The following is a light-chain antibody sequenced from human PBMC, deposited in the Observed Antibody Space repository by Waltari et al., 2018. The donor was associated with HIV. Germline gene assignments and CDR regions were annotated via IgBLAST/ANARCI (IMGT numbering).Light chain of an antibody. CDR3: SSYTSTSTLV. J-gene: IGLJ1*01. Sequence: QSALTQPASVSGSPGQSITISCPGTSSDVGGYNYVSWYQQQPDKAPKLMIYDVHNRPSWVSERFSGSKSDNTASLTISGLQAEDEADYYCSSYTSTSTLVFGTGTKVTVV. CDR2: DVH. CDR1: SSDVGGYNY. V-gene: IGLV2-14*03.